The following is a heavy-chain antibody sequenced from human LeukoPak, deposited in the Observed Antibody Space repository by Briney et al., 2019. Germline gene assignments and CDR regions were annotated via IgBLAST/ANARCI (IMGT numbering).Heavy chain of an antibody. D-gene: IGHD1-26*01. CDR2: INEDGSTT. CDR1: GFTFGSDW. V-gene: IGHV3-74*01. CDR3: VRDLGGRSGH. J-gene: IGHJ4*02. Sequence: GGSLSLSCAASGFTFGSDWMRWVRQAPGEGRVWVSRINEDGSTTNYADSVKGRSNTFRENAKNTLYLQMNSLRAEDTAVYYCVRDLGGRSGHWGQGTLVTVPS.